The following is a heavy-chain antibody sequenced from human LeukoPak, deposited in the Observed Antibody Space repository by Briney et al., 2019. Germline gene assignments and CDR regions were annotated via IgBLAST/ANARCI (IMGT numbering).Heavy chain of an antibody. V-gene: IGHV1-8*03. Sequence: ASVKVSCKASGYTFTTYDINWVRQAPGQGLEWMGWMNPNSGNTGYAQKFQGRVTFTRDTSISTAYMQLSSLKSEDTAVYYCARGTRDCSSASCYNYWGQGSLVTVSS. CDR3: ARGTRDCSSASCYNY. CDR1: GYTFTTYD. J-gene: IGHJ4*02. CDR2: MNPNSGNT. D-gene: IGHD2-2*02.